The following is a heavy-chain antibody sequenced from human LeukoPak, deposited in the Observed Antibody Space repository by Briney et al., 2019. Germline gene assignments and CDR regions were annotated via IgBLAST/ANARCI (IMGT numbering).Heavy chain of an antibody. CDR2: ISGSGRNT. Sequence: PGGSLRLSCAASGFTFSTYAMSWVRQAPGKGLEWVSSISGSGRNTYYADFVKGRFTISRDNSKNTLYLQMNSLRAEDTAVYYCARALSYPYYFDYWGQGTLVTVSS. J-gene: IGHJ4*02. CDR3: ARALSYPYYFDY. D-gene: IGHD1-26*01. CDR1: GFTFSTYA. V-gene: IGHV3-23*01.